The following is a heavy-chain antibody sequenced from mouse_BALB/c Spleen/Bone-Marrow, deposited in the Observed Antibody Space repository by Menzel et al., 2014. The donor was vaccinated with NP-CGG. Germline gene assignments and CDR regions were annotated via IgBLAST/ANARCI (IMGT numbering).Heavy chain of an antibody. CDR2: INPDSSTI. CDR3: ARLGYYGGFAY. D-gene: IGHD2-3*01. CDR1: GFDFSGFW. J-gene: IGHJ3*01. V-gene: IGHV4-1*02. Sequence: EVQLQESGGGLVQPGGSLKLSCAASGFDFSGFWMGWVRQAPGKGLEWIGEINPDSSTINYTPSLKDRFIISRDNAKNTLYLQMSKVRYEDTALYYCARLGYYGGFAYWGQGTLVTVSA.